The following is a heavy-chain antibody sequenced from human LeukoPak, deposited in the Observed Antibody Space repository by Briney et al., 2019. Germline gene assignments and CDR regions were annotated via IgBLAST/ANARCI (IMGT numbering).Heavy chain of an antibody. CDR3: ARDLKDIVVVVAAGFFDY. Sequence: GGSLRLSCAASGFTFSSYAMHWVRQAPGKGLEWVAVISYDGSNKYYADSVKGRFTISRDNSKNTLYLQMNSLRAEDTAVYYCARDLKDIVVVVAAGFFDYWGQGTLVTVSS. CDR2: ISYDGSNK. CDR1: GFTFSSYA. V-gene: IGHV3-30-3*01. D-gene: IGHD2-15*01. J-gene: IGHJ4*02.